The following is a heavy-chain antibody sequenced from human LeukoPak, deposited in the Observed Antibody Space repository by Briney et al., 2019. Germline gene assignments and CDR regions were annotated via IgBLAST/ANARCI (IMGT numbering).Heavy chain of an antibody. D-gene: IGHD6-25*01. Sequence: GGSLRLSCAASGFTFSSYTMNWVRQPPGRGLEWVSNIGTSSTTIYYADSVKGRFTISRDNAKNSLYLQMNSLRADDTAVYYCARFAAGGSYYYYMDVWGKGTTVTVSS. J-gene: IGHJ6*03. CDR1: GFTFSSYT. V-gene: IGHV3-48*01. CDR2: IGTSSTTI. CDR3: ARFAAGGSYYYYMDV.